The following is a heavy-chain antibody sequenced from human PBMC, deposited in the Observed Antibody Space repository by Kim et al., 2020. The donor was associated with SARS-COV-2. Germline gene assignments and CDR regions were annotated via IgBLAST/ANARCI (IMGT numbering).Heavy chain of an antibody. V-gene: IGHV4-59*08. D-gene: IGHD2-2*01. CDR3: ARLRRDSSTSWYFVY. CDR2: IYYSETP. J-gene: IGHJ4*02. Sequence: SETLSLTCTVSAASISNYFWSWIRQPPGRGLEWIGYIYYSETPNYSPSLKSRVTMSVDTSKNLFSLKLSSVTAADTAVYYCARLRRDSSTSWYFVYWGQGALVTVSS. CDR1: AASISNYF.